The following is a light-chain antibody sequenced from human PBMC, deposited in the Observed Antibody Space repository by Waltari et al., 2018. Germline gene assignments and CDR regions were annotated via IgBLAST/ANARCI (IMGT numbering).Light chain of an antibody. CDR3: CSYAGSYILV. Sequence: QSALTQPRSVSGSPGQSVTISCTGNSSDVGGYNYVSGYQQHPGKAPKLMIYDVNKRPSGVPDRFSGSKSGNTASLTISGLQAEDEADFYCCSYAGSYILVFGGGTKLTVL. CDR2: DVN. V-gene: IGLV2-11*01. CDR1: SSDVGGYNY. J-gene: IGLJ2*01.